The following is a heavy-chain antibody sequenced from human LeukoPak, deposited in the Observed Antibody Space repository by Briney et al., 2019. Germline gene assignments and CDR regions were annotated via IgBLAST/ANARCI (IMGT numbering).Heavy chain of an antibody. D-gene: IGHD6-19*01. CDR2: MYLGGTT. J-gene: IGHJ4*02. CDR3: AGLEGRYSTDWFYFFDY. CDR1: GGSISSLNL. V-gene: IGHV4-4*02. Sequence: SETLSLTCIVSGGSISSLNLWSWLRQPPGKGLEWIGEMYLGGTTNFNPSLKSRVTILMDKSKNQLSLQLTSVTAADTAVYYCAGLEGRYSTDWFYFFDYWGQGALVTVSS.